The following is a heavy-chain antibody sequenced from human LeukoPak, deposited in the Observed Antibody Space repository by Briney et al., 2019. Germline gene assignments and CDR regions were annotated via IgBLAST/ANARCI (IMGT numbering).Heavy chain of an antibody. Sequence: ASVKVSCKASGYTFTGYYIHWVRQAPGQGLEWVGWINPNSGGTKYAQKFQGRVTMTRDTSISTAYMELSSLTSDDTALYCCATDGAVAGTAYPEYWGQGTLVTVSS. J-gene: IGHJ4*02. CDR1: GYTFTGYY. CDR2: INPNSGGT. CDR3: ATDGAVAGTAYPEY. D-gene: IGHD6-19*01. V-gene: IGHV1-2*02.